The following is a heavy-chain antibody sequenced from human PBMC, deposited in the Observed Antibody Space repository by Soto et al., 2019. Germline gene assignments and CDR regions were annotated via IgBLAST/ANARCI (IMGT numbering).Heavy chain of an antibody. Sequence: PGGSLRLSCAASGFTFSSYAMSWVRQAPGKGLEWVSAISGSGGSTYYADSVKGRFTISRDNSKNTLYLQMNSLRAEDTAVYYCAKDDIVVEVAATPQDAYDIWGQGTMVTVSS. CDR3: AKDDIVVEVAATPQDAYDI. D-gene: IGHD2-15*01. J-gene: IGHJ3*02. CDR1: GFTFSSYA. CDR2: ISGSGGST. V-gene: IGHV3-23*01.